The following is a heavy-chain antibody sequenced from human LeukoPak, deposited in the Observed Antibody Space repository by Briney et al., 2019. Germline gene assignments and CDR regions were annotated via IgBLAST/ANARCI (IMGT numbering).Heavy chain of an antibody. Sequence: GGSLRLSCAASGFILSDYNMNWVRQAPGKGLEWVSFIAISGTYITYADSLKGRFTIPRDNAKNSLYLQMNSLRAEDTAVYYCARDLSATARAYDYWGHGTLVTVSS. CDR2: IAISGTYI. V-gene: IGHV3-21*01. D-gene: IGHD1-26*01. CDR3: ARDLSATARAYDY. CDR1: GFILSDYN. J-gene: IGHJ4*01.